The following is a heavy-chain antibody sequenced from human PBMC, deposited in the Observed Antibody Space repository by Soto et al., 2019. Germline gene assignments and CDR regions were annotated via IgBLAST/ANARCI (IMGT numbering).Heavy chain of an antibody. V-gene: IGHV3-13*01. CDR1: GFFFSGHD. CDR3: ARASDGLDY. Sequence: PGGSLRLSCAGSGFFFSGHDMHWVRQATGRGLEWVSSIGTAGDTYYVGSVKGRFTISRENAKNSLYLQMNSLRAEDTAVYYCARASDGLDYWGQGSLVTVSS. J-gene: IGHJ4*02. CDR2: IGTAGDT.